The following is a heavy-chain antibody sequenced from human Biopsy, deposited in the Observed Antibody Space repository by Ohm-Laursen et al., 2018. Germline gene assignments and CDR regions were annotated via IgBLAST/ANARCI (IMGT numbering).Heavy chain of an antibody. CDR1: GFTFGHYA. V-gene: IGHV3-33*01. CDR3: ARGLSSGWYGYFDV. D-gene: IGHD6-19*01. J-gene: IGHJ2*01. Sequence: SLRLSCAASGFTFGHYAMHWVRQAPGKGLEWISLVWYDGTNEDYADSLKGRFTISRDNSKNTLYLQINTLTLEDTAFYYCARGLSSGWYGYFDVWGRGTLVTVSS. CDR2: VWYDGTNE.